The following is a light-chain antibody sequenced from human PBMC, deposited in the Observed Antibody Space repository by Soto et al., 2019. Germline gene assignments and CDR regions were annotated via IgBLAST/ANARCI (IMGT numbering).Light chain of an antibody. Sequence: EIVLTQSPATLSLPPGEGGTLSCRARQSITNYLAWYQQKPGQAPRLLIYDVSNRATGIPARFSGSGSGTDFTLTISSLEPEDFAVYYCQQRSNWPQITFGQGTRLEIK. J-gene: IGKJ5*01. CDR2: DVS. V-gene: IGKV3-11*01. CDR3: QQRSNWPQIT. CDR1: QSITNY.